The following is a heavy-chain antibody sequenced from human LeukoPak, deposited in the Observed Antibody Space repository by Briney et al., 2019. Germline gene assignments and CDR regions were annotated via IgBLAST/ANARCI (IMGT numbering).Heavy chain of an antibody. CDR1: GFIFTNYP. D-gene: IGHD1-14*01. J-gene: IGHJ3*02. CDR3: AREGPRIGRAEFDGLDI. V-gene: IGHV3-30*04. CDR2: ISFDGSYE. Sequence: PGGSLRLSCAASGFIFTNYPFHWVRQAPAKGLEWVALISFDGSYEYYAESVKGRFTISRDRSKNTVFLQMNNLSSEDTAVYFCAREGPRIGRAEFDGLDIWGQGAMVTVSS.